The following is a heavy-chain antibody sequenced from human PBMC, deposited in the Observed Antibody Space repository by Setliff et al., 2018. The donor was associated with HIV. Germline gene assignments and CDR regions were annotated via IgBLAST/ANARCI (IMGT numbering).Heavy chain of an antibody. CDR3: ATHYDSTDYLGY. V-gene: IGHV1-18*01. CDR1: GYTFTNNG. J-gene: IGHJ4*02. Sequence: ASVKVSCKASGYTFTNNGLSWVRQAPGQGLEWMGWINVHNHNTNYAQKFQGRVTMTTDTSTTTAYMELRSLRSDDTAVYYCATHYDSTDYLGYWGQGTLVTVSS. CDR2: INVHNHNT. D-gene: IGHD3-22*01.